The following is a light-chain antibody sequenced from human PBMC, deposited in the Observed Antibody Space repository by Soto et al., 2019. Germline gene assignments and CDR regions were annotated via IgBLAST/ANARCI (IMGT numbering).Light chain of an antibody. J-gene: IGKJ4*01. V-gene: IGKV3-11*01. CDR2: DAS. Sequence: EVVLTQSPATLSLSPGDRATLSCRASQSVNNFLAWYQQKPGHTPRILIYDASKRATGIPGRFSGSGSGTDFTPTISSLAPEDSAVYYCQQRSNWPPALSFGGGTKVAI. CDR3: QQRSNWPPALS. CDR1: QSVNNF.